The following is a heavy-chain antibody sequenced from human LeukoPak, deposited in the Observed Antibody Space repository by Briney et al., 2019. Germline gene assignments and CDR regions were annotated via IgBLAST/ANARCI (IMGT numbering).Heavy chain of an antibody. Sequence: GGSLTLSCAASGFTFSNCGMSWVRQTPGRGWEWVSAISGSGDSTYYADSVKGRFTISRDNYKNTLYLQMNSLRAEDTAVYYCARGPTTVTSPHFDYWGQGTLVTVSS. CDR1: GFTFSNCG. CDR2: ISGSGDST. D-gene: IGHD4-17*01. J-gene: IGHJ4*02. CDR3: ARGPTTVTSPHFDY. V-gene: IGHV3-23*01.